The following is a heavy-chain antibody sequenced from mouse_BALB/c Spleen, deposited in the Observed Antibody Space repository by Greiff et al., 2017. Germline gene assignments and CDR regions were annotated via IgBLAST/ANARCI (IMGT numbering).Heavy chain of an antibody. D-gene: IGHD2-3*01. V-gene: IGHV1S34*01. Sequence: LVKTGASVKISCKASGYSFTGYYMHWAKQSHGKSLEWIGYISCYNGATSYNQKFKGKATFTVDTSSSTAYMQFNSLTSEDSAVYYCARGTYDGYSDYAMDYWGQGTSVTVSS. CDR3: ARGTYDGYSDYAMDY. CDR2: ISCYNGAT. J-gene: IGHJ4*01. CDR1: GYSFTGYY.